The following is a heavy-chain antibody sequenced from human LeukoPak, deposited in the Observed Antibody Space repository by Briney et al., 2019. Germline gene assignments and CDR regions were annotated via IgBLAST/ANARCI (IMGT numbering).Heavy chain of an antibody. CDR1: GFTVSSNY. V-gene: IGHV3-53*01. J-gene: IGHJ4*02. Sequence: GGSLRLSCAASGFTVSSNYMNWVRQAPGKGLEWVSVIYSGGSPYFADSVKGRFTISRDNSKNTLYLQMNSLRAEDTAVYYCARGRYFDYWGQGTLVTVSS. CDR2: IYSGGSP. CDR3: ARGRYFDY.